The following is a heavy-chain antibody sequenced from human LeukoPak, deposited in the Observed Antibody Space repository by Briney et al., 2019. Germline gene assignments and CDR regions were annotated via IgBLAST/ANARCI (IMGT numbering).Heavy chain of an antibody. J-gene: IGHJ4*02. V-gene: IGHV3-66*01. CDR2: IFSGGST. CDR3: ARVLYYKIGRSTVTFASEIDY. CDR1: GFTVSSNY. Sequence: GGSLSLSCAASGFTVSSNYMSWVRQAPGKGLEWVSVIFSGGSTYYADSVKGRFTISRDNSKNTLYLQMNSLRAEDTAVYYCARVLYYKIGRSTVTFASEIDYWGQGTLVTVSS. D-gene: IGHD4-11*01.